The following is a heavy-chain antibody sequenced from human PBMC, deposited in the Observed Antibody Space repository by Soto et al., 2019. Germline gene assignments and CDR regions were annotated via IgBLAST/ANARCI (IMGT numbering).Heavy chain of an antibody. Sequence: QMHLQESGSGLVKPSQTLSLTCAVSGGSLSSSAYSWSWIRQPPGKGLEWIGFIYQSVRTYYNPSLKSRVTMSLDRTKNQFSLKLSSVTAADTAVYYCARELLFYDSDGFSWDDAFDIWAKGQWSPSLQ. D-gene: IGHD3-22*01. CDR1: GGSLSSSAYS. V-gene: IGHV4-30-2*01. J-gene: IGHJ3*02. CDR2: IYQSVRT. CDR3: ARELLFYDSDGFSWDDAFDI.